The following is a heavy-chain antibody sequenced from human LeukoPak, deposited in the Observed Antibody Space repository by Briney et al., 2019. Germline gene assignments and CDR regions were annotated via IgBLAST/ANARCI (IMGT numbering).Heavy chain of an antibody. CDR2: IIPIFGTA. V-gene: IGHV1-69*06. CDR1: GGTFSSYA. J-gene: IGHJ6*03. D-gene: IGHD2-21*02. CDR3: ARDRGCGGDCYSKNIYYYYYMDV. Sequence: ASVKVSCKASGGTFSSYAISWVRQAPGQGLEWMGGIIPIFGTANYAQKFQGRVTITADKSTSTAYMELSSLRSEDTAVYYCARDRGCGGDCYSKNIYYYYYMDVWGKGTTVTVSS.